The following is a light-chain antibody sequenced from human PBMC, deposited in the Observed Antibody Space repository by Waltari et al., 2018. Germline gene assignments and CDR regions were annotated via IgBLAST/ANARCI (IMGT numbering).Light chain of an antibody. V-gene: IGLV4-69*01. CDR3: QTGGHGTWV. Sequence: QLVLTQSPSASASLGASVKLTCTLSSGHRSNVIAWHQQQPEKGPRYLMKVNRDGSHSKGDDIPVRFSGSGSGAERYLTISSLQSEDEADYYCQTGGHGTWVFGGGTKLTVL. J-gene: IGLJ3*02. CDR2: VNRDGSH. CDR1: SGHRSNV.